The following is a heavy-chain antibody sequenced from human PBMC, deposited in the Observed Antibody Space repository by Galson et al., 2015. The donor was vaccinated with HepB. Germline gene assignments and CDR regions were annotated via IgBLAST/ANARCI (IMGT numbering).Heavy chain of an antibody. D-gene: IGHD6-13*01. J-gene: IGHJ3*02. CDR3: ASRTGRAGSFYAFDI. V-gene: IGHV1-3*01. CDR1: GYTFTSYA. Sequence: SVKVSCKASGYTFTSYAMHWVRQAPGQRLEWMGWINAGNGNTKYSQKFQGRVTITRDTSASTAYMELSSLRSEDTAVYYCASRTGRAGSFYAFDIWGQGTMVTVSS. CDR2: INAGNGNT.